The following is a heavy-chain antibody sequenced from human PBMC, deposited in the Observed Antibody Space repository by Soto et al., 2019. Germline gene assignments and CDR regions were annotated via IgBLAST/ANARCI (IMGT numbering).Heavy chain of an antibody. CDR3: ARGQELAGSSFGMDV. CDR2: INPSGSGT. J-gene: IGHJ6*02. Sequence: GASVKVSCKASGYRFTSYYMHWVRQAPGQGLEWMGMINPSGSGTIYAQKFQGRVTMARDASTSTVYMELSSLRSDDTAVYYCARGQELAGSSFGMDVWGRGTTVTVSS. CDR1: GYRFTSYY. V-gene: IGHV1-46*01. D-gene: IGHD6-13*01.